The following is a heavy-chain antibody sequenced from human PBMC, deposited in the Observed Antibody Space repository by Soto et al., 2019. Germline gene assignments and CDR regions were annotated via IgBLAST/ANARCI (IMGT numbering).Heavy chain of an antibody. V-gene: IGHV1-18*01. CDR2: MSAHNGNT. D-gene: IGHD1-1*01. CDR1: GYTFTSYG. CDR3: GRGGYGDY. Sequence: QVHLVQSGAEVKKPGASVKVSCKASGYTFTSYGITWVRQAPGQGREWMGLMSAHNGNTDYAQKLQSRVIVTRDTSTGTAYMELRSLGSDDTAVYYCGRGGYGDYWGQGALVTVSS. J-gene: IGHJ4*02.